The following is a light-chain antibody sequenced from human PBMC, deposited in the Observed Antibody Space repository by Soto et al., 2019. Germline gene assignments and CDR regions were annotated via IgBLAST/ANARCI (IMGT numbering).Light chain of an antibody. J-gene: IGKJ1*01. CDR3: QQYNSWPRT. CDR2: DAL. V-gene: IGKV3-11*01. CDR1: QSISTY. Sequence: IVLTQSPDTLSLTPGERATLSCRASQSISTYLAWYQQKPGKAPKLLIYDALTWETGIPSRFSGSGSGTDFTLTISSLQPEDFAIYYCQQYNSWPRTFGRGTKVDI.